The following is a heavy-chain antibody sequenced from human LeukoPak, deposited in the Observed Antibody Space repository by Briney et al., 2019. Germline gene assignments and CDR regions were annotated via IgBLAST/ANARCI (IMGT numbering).Heavy chain of an antibody. CDR3: ARSGYCSSTSCYPKNWFDP. J-gene: IGHJ5*02. Sequence: GASVKVSCKASGGTFSSYAISWVRQAPGQGLEWMGGIIPIFGTANYAQKFQGRVTITADESTSTASMELSSLRSEDTAVYYCARSGYCSSTSCYPKNWFDPWGQGTLVTVSS. D-gene: IGHD2-2*01. CDR1: GGTFSSYA. CDR2: IIPIFGTA. V-gene: IGHV1-69*13.